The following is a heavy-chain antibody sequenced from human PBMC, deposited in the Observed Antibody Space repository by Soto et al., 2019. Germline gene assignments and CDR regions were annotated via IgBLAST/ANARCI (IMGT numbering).Heavy chain of an antibody. Sequence: QVQLVQSGAEVKKPGSSVKVSCKASGGTFSSYTISWVRQAPGQGLEWMGRIIPILGIANYAQKFQGRVTITADKSTSTAYMELSSLRSEDTAVYYCARVGWETYYFDYGGQGTLVTVSS. D-gene: IGHD1-26*01. CDR3: ARVGWETYYFDY. V-gene: IGHV1-69*02. J-gene: IGHJ4*02. CDR2: IIPILGIA. CDR1: GGTFSSYT.